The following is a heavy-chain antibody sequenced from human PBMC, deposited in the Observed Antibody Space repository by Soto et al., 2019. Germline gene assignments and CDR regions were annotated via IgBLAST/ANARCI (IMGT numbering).Heavy chain of an antibody. CDR1: GFTFSSYD. D-gene: IGHD5-12*01. V-gene: IGHV3-23*01. CDR3: AKGLNSGYDFSPM. J-gene: IGHJ4*02. Sequence: EVRLLDSGGGLVQPGGSRRLSCAASGFTFSSYDMSWVRQAPGKRLEWVSTISGSGDGTGYADSVMGRFTISRDNSKNTLYLQMHSLRPEDTAIYYCAKGLNSGYDFSPMWGQGTLVTVSS. CDR2: ISGSGDGT.